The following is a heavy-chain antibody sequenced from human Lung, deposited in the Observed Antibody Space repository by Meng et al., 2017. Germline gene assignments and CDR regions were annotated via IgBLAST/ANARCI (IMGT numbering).Heavy chain of an antibody. Sequence: EVQLVESGGGLVTPGGSLGLSCAASGFTFSNYSMNWVRQGPGKGLEWVSSISSDSRYIFYADSVKGRFTISRDNAKNSLYLQMNSLSPEDTAVFYCARFETVGVATGDFWGQGTLVTVSS. CDR1: GFTFSNYS. D-gene: IGHD2-15*01. J-gene: IGHJ4*02. V-gene: IGHV3-21*01. CDR2: ISSDSRYI. CDR3: ARFETVGVATGDF.